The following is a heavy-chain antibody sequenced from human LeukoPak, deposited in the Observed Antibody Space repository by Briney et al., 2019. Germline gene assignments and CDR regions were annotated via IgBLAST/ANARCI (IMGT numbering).Heavy chain of an antibody. Sequence: PGGSLRLSCAASGFTFSSYAMHWVRQAPGKGLEWVAVISYDGSNKYYADSVKGRFTISRDISKNTLYLQMNSLRAEDTAVYYCARADPPYYDFWSGYLNWFDPWGQGTLVTVSS. CDR3: ARADPPYYDFWSGYLNWFDP. J-gene: IGHJ5*02. D-gene: IGHD3-3*01. V-gene: IGHV3-30*01. CDR2: ISYDGSNK. CDR1: GFTFSSYA.